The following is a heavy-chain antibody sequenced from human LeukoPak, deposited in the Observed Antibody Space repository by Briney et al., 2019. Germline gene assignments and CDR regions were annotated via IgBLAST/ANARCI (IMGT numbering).Heavy chain of an antibody. J-gene: IGHJ3*02. CDR1: GFTFSSYW. D-gene: IGHD4/OR15-4a*01. CDR3: ARADYGDTSDI. CDR2: INQDGSEK. V-gene: IGHV3-7*04. Sequence: GESLRLSCAASGFTFSSYWMSWVRQAPGKGLEWVANINQDGSEKYYVDSLKGRFTISRDNAKNSLYLQMNSLRAEDTAMYYCARADYGDTSDIWGQGTMVTVSS.